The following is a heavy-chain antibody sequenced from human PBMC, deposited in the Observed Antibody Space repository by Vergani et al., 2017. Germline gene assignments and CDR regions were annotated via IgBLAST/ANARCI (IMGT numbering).Heavy chain of an antibody. J-gene: IGHJ4*02. D-gene: IGHD2-21*01. CDR2: IWYDGSNK. CDR3: AKWRLWWSSGEIGDY. Sequence: VQLLESGGGLVQPGGSLRLSCAASGFTFSSYAMSWVRQAPGEGLEWVAVIWYDGSNKYYADSVKGRFTISRDNSKNTLYLQMNSLRAEDTAVYYCAKWRLWWSSGEIGDYWGQGTLVTVSS. CDR1: GFTFSSYA. V-gene: IGHV3-33*08.